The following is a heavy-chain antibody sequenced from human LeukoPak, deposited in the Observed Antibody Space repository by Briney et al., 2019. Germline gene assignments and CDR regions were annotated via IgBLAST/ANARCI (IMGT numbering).Heavy chain of an antibody. CDR2: INHSGST. CDR3: ARGTNTGWNTFDY. Sequence: SETLSLTCAVYGGSFSGYYWSWIRQPPGKGLEWIGEINHSGSTNYNPSLKSRVTISADTSKIQFSLNLSSVTAADSAIYYCARGTNTGWNTFDYWGQGTLVTVSS. D-gene: IGHD1/OR15-1a*01. V-gene: IGHV4-34*01. J-gene: IGHJ4*02. CDR1: GGSFSGYY.